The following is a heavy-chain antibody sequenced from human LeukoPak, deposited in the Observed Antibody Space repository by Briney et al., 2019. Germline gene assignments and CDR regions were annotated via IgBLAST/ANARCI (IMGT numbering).Heavy chain of an antibody. CDR2: IYYSGST. J-gene: IGHJ4*02. CDR3: ARVPKTTVGTFDY. V-gene: IGHV4-39*07. D-gene: IGHD4-23*01. Sequence: SETLSLTCTVSGGSISSSSYYWGWIRQPPGKGLEWIGSIYYSGSTYYNPSLKSRVTISVDTSKNQFSLKLSSVTAADTAVYYCARVPKTTVGTFDYWGQGTLVTVSS. CDR1: GGSISSSSYY.